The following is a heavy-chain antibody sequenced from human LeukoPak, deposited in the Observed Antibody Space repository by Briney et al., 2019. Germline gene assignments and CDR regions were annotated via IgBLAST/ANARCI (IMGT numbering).Heavy chain of an antibody. CDR2: IRSDGSTK. V-gene: IGHV3-30*02. Sequence: GGSLRPSCAASGFIFSSYGMHWVRQAPGKGLEWVAFIRSDGSTKFYADSVKGRFTTSRDNSKNTLYLQINSLRGEDTAVYYCAKDEVTSTSQQQLARYFDYWGQGTLVTVSS. CDR3: AKDEVTSTSQQQLARYFDY. D-gene: IGHD6-13*01. CDR1: GFIFSSYG. J-gene: IGHJ4*02.